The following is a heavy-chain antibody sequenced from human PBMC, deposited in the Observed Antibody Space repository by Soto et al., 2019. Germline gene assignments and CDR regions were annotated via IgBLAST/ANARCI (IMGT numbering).Heavy chain of an antibody. CDR3: AKTFAILQIDY. CDR1: GFTFSSYG. D-gene: IGHD4-4*01. V-gene: IGHV3-30*18. J-gene: IGHJ4*02. Sequence: QVQLVESGGGVVQPGRSLRLSCAASGFTFSSYGMHWVRQAPGKGLEWVAVISYDGSNKYYADSVKGRFTISRDNSKNTLYLQMNSLSAEDPAVYYCAKTFAILQIDYWGQGTLVTVSS. CDR2: ISYDGSNK.